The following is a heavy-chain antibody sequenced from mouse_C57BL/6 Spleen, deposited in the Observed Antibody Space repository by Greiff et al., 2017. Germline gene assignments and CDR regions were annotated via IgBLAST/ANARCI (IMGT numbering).Heavy chain of an antibody. CDR2: INPNCSTT. J-gene: IGHJ4*01. CDR3: EKAVLYGDYAMDY. CDR1: GYSFTDYN. V-gene: IGHV1-39*01. Sequence: EVQLQQPGPELVKPGASVKISCKASGYSFTDYNMNWVKQSNGKSLEWIGVINPNCSTTSYNQKFKGKATLTVDQSSSTAYMQLNSLTSEDSAVYCCEKAVLYGDYAMDYWGQGTSVTVSS. D-gene: IGHD1-1*01.